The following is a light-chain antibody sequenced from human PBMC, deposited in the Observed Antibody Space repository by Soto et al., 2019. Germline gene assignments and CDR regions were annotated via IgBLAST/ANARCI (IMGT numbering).Light chain of an antibody. Sequence: EIVLTQSPGTLSLSTGERATLSCRASQSVSSSYLAWYQQKPGQAPRLLIYGASSRATGIPDRFSGSGSGTDFTLTISRLEPEDFATYHCQRYNSYSFGQGTNVDIK. J-gene: IGKJ1*01. CDR2: GAS. CDR3: QRYNSYS. V-gene: IGKV3-20*01. CDR1: QSVSSSY.